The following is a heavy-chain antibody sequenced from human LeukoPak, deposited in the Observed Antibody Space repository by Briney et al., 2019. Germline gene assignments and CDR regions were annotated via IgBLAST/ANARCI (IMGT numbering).Heavy chain of an antibody. V-gene: IGHV1-3*04. Sequence: GASVKVSCKASGYSFTTYAIHWVRQAPGERLGWMGWINTGIGDTKHSQNFQGRVTITRDTSASTAYMEMSSLRSEDTAVYYCARHSLGYPAGFDYWGQGTLVTVSS. CDR1: GYSFTTYA. D-gene: IGHD3-22*01. CDR2: INTGIGDT. J-gene: IGHJ4*02. CDR3: ARHSLGYPAGFDY.